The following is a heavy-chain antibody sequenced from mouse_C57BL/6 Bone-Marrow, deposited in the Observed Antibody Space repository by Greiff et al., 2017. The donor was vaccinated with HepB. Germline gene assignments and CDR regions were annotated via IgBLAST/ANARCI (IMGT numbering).Heavy chain of an antibody. J-gene: IGHJ2*01. Sequence: EVQLQQSGAELVRPGASVKLSCTASGFNIKDYYMHWVKQSPEQGLEWIGRIDPEDGDTEYAPKFQGKATMTADTSSNTAYLQLNSLTSEDTAVYYCTTSRDYGNYGSYFDYWGQGTTLTVSS. CDR1: GFNIKDYY. CDR3: TTSRDYGNYGSYFDY. V-gene: IGHV14-1*01. D-gene: IGHD2-1*01. CDR2: IDPEDGDT.